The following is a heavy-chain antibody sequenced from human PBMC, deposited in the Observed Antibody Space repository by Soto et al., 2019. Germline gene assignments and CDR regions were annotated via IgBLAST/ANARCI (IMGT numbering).Heavy chain of an antibody. D-gene: IGHD2-2*01. CDR3: AKDPSTPYYYYYYGMDV. CDR2: ISGSGGST. J-gene: IGHJ6*02. CDR1: GFTFSSYA. Sequence: GGSLRLSCAASGFTFSSYAMSWVRQAPGKGLEWVSAISGSGGSTYYADSVKGRFTISRDNSKNTLYLQMNSLRAEDTAVYYCAKDPSTPYYYYYYGMDVWGQGTTVTVSS. V-gene: IGHV3-23*01.